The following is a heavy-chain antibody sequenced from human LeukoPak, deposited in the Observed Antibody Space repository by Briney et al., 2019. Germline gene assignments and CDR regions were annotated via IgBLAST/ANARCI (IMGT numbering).Heavy chain of an antibody. D-gene: IGHD6-25*01. V-gene: IGHV3-23*01. Sequence: PGGSLRLSCAASGFTFSIYAMSWVRQAPGKGLEWVSGVSGSGGYTYSADSVKGRFTISRDNSKNTMYLQMNSLRAEDTAVYYCAKNSVGYRNPIDYWGQGTLVTVSS. CDR3: AKNSVGYRNPIDY. CDR2: VSGSGGYT. CDR1: GFTFSIYA. J-gene: IGHJ4*02.